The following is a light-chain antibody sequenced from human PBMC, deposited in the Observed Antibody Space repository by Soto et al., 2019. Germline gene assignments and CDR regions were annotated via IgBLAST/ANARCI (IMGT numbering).Light chain of an antibody. CDR2: EAS. J-gene: IGKJ5*01. CDR1: HDISTY. V-gene: IGKV1-9*01. CDR3: QQLNTLPFT. Sequence: IQLTQSPSLLSASLGDRFTITCLASHDISTYLAWYQQKPGKAPKLMIYEASTLQSGVPSRFSGSGSGTEFTLTISGLLPEDFATYHCQQLNTLPFTFGQGTRLEIK.